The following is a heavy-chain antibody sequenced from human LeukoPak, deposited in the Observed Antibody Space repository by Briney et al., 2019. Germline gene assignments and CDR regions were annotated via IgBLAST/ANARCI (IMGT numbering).Heavy chain of an antibody. V-gene: IGHV1-69*04. D-gene: IGHD1-26*01. CDR3: AKDRWDLPAHFDN. J-gene: IGHJ4*02. Sequence: LVKVSCKASGGTFSSYVVSWVRQAPGQGLEWMGRINPILGITKYARKFQGRVTTTADKSTSTAYMELTSLRSEDTAVYYCAKDRWDLPAHFDNWGQGTLVTVSS. CDR1: GGTFSSYV. CDR2: INPILGIT.